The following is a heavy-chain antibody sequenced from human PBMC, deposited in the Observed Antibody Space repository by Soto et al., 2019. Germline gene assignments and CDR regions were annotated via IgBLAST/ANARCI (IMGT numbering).Heavy chain of an antibody. D-gene: IGHD6-19*01. CDR2: ILSGGGT. CDR3: AKGFSSGWYVDS. Sequence: QVQLQESGPGLVKPSGTLSLTCSVSGGSVSSDAYYWSWIRQPPGKTLEWIGFILSGGGTSTNPSPSSRLSISVDTSRNQFSLRLTSVTASDTGVYFWAKGFSSGWYVDSWGRGTLVTVSS. CDR1: GGSVSSDAYY. J-gene: IGHJ4*02. V-gene: IGHV4-61*08.